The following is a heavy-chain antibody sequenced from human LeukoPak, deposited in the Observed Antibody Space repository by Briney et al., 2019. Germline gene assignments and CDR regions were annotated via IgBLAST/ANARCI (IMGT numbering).Heavy chain of an antibody. V-gene: IGHV3-30-3*01. D-gene: IGHD3-10*01. CDR2: ISYDGGNK. J-gene: IGHJ6*02. Sequence: RSLRLSCAASGFTFSSYAMHWVRQAPGKGLEWVAVISYDGGNKYYADSVKGRFTISRDNSKNTLYLQMNSLRAEDTAVYYCARDMVRGVIHYYGMDVWGQGTTVTVSS. CDR1: GFTFSSYA. CDR3: ARDMVRGVIHYYGMDV.